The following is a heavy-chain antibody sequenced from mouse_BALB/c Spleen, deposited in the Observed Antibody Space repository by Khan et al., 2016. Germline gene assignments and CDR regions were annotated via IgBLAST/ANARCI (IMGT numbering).Heavy chain of an antibody. D-gene: IGHD1-1*01. Sequence: EVELVESGPDLVKPGASVKISCKASGYSFTGYYMYWVKQSHEKSLEWIGRINPNNGGSYSNQKLKGKAILTVDKSSSTAYMELRSLRSEDSAVYYCLRDAMDYWGQGTSVTVSS. CDR1: GYSFTGYY. J-gene: IGHJ4*01. CDR2: INPNNGGS. CDR3: LRDAMDY. V-gene: IGHV1-18*01.